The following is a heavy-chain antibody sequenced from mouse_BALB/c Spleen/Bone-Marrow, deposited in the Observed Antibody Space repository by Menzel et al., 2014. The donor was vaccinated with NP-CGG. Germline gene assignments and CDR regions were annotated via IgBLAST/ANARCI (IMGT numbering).Heavy chain of an antibody. CDR1: GFSLTSYG. D-gene: IGHD1-1*02. CDR3: ARDRGGSSRALDY. CDR2: IWAGGST. J-gene: IGHJ4*01. V-gene: IGHV2-9*02. Sequence: VQLQESGPGLVAPSQNLSITCTVSGFSLTSYGVHWVRRPPGKGLEWLGVIWAGGSTIYNSALMSRLSISKDNSKSQVFLKMNSLQTDDTALYYCARDRGGSSRALDYWGQGTSVTVSS.